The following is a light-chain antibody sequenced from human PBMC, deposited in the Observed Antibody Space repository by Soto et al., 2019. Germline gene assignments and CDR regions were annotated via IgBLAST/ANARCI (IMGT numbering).Light chain of an antibody. V-gene: IGLV1-40*01. CDR1: SSNIGAGYD. Sequence: QSVLTQPPSVSGAPGQRVTFSCTGSSSNIGAGYDVHWYQQLPGTAPKVRIYGNSNRPSGVPDRFSGSKSGTSASLAITGLQAEDEAEYYCQYYDSSLSSGDVVFGGGTKLTVL. J-gene: IGLJ2*01. CDR2: GNS. CDR3: QYYDSSLSSGDVV.